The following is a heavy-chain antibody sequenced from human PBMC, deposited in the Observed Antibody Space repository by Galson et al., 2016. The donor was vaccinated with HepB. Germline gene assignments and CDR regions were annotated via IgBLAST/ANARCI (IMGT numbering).Heavy chain of an antibody. J-gene: IGHJ4*02. D-gene: IGHD3-22*01. CDR1: GYVFSSYW. V-gene: IGHV5-51*01. CDR2: FYPGDSEI. Sequence: QSGAEVKKPGESLKISCKGEGYVFSSYWIAWVRQTPDKGLEWMGLFYPGDSEIRYSPSFQGQVTFSADKSINTAYMQWSSLKASDTAIYYCARLVSSRSRYDSWGQGTLVTVSS. CDR3: ARLVSSRSRYDS.